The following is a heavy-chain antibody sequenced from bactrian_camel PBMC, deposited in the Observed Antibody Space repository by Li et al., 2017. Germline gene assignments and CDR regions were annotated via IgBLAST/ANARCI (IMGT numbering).Heavy chain of an antibody. CDR3: AAQRLGGCTNFAEASYQY. D-gene: IGHD4*01. V-gene: IGHV3S66*01. Sequence: VQLVESGGGAVQAGGSLELSCVASGYIHNDYCMGWFRQAPGTEREEVASIYTGDATTSYADSVKGRFIITRDKAKDLVYLQMNGLEPEDTAMYYCAAQRLGGCTNFAEASYQYWGQGTQVTVS. CDR2: IYTGDATT. CDR1: GYIHNDYC. J-gene: IGHJ4*01.